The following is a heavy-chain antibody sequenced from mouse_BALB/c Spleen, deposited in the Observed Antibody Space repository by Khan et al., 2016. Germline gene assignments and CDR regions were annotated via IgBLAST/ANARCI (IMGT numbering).Heavy chain of an antibody. CDR1: GYSITSDYA. V-gene: IGHV3-2*02. CDR2: ISYSGST. J-gene: IGHJ4*01. D-gene: IGHD1-2*01. CDR3: ARTPTAYYTLDY. Sequence: EVQLQESGPGLVKPSQSLSLTCTVTGYSITSDYAWNWIRQFPGNKLEWMGYISYSGSTRYYPSPKSRISITRDTSKNQFFLQLNSVTTEYTATYYCARTPTAYYTLDYWGQGTSVTVSS.